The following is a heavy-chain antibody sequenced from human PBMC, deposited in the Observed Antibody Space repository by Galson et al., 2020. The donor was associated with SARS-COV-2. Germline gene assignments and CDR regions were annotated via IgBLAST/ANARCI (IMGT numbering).Heavy chain of an antibody. CDR3: ARGDIVAQYYFDY. CDR2: ISYDGSNK. V-gene: IGHV3-30*01. CDR1: GFTFSSYA. D-gene: IGHD5-12*01. J-gene: IGHJ4*02. Sequence: GESLKISCAASGFTFSSYAMHWVRQAPGKGLEWVAVISYDGSNKYYADSVKGRFTISRDNSKNTLYLQMNSLRAEDTAVYYCARGDIVAQYYFDYWGQGTLVTVSS.